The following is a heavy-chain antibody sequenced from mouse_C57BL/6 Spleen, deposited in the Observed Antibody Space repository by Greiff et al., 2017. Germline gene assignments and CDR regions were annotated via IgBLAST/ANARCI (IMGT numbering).Heavy chain of an antibody. D-gene: IGHD1-1*01. Sequence: VQLKESGGGLVKPGGSLKLSCAASGFTFSDYGMHWVRQAPEKGLEWVAYISSGSSTIYYADTVKGRFTISRDNAKNTLFLQMTSLRSEDTAMYYCAISYYGSSSWFAYWGQGTLVTVSA. CDR2: ISSGSSTI. V-gene: IGHV5-17*01. CDR3: AISYYGSSSWFAY. J-gene: IGHJ3*01. CDR1: GFTFSDYG.